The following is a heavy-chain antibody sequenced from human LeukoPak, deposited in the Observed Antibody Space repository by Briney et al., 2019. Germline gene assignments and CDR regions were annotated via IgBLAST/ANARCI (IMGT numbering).Heavy chain of an antibody. D-gene: IGHD3-16*01. J-gene: IGHJ6*02. CDR3: ARFGIDYDMDV. Sequence: SETLSLTCTVSGGSISSSSYYWGWIRQPPGKGLEWVGSIYYSGSTYYNPSLKSRVTISVDTSKNQFSLKLSSVTAADTAVYYCARFGIDYDMDVWGQGTKVTVSS. CDR1: GGSISSSSYY. CDR2: IYYSGST. V-gene: IGHV4-39*07.